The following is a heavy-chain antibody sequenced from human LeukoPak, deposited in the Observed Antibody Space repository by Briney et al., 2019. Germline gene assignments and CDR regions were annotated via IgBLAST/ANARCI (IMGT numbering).Heavy chain of an antibody. Sequence: SSEAWRFTVSGKAVNLVRRAPSKGPKWVSAISGSADSTNYADSVKGRFTLSRDNSRNTLYLQMNSLRAEDTAVYYCARGYWSSSGCFSRVGCWGQGTLVVGSS. CDR3: ARGYWSSSGCFSRVGC. CDR2: ISGSADST. D-gene: IGHD2-2*01. V-gene: IGHV3-23*01. J-gene: IGHJ4*02. CDR1: RFTVSGKA.